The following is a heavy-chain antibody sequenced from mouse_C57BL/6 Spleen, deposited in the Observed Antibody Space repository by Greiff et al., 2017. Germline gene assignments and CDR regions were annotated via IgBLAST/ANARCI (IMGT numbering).Heavy chain of an antibody. CDR1: GYTFTDYN. Sequence: EVQLQQSGPELVKPGASVKMSCKASGYTFTDYNMHWVKQSHGKSLEWIGYINPNNGGTSYNQKFKGKATLTVNKSSSTAYMELRSLTSEDSAVYYCARRRAYGSSYDWYFDVWGTGTTVTVSS. V-gene: IGHV1-22*01. D-gene: IGHD1-1*01. CDR3: ARRRAYGSSYDWYFDV. J-gene: IGHJ1*03. CDR2: INPNNGGT.